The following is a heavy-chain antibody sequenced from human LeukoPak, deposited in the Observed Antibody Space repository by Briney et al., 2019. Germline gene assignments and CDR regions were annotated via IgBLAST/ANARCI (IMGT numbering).Heavy chain of an antibody. Sequence: SETLSLTCTVSGGYIGSYYWSWIRQPAGKGLEWIGRIYSSENTDYNPSLKSRVTMPVDMSMSQFSLRLTSVTAADTAVYYCGREGDYGDNSKSFYYMDFWGKGTTVTVSS. CDR2: IYSSENT. D-gene: IGHD4-17*01. CDR1: GGYIGSYY. V-gene: IGHV4-4*07. CDR3: GREGDYGDNSKSFYYMDF. J-gene: IGHJ6*03.